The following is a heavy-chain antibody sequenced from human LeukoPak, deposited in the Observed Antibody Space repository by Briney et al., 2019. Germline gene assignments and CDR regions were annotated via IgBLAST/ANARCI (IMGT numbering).Heavy chain of an antibody. V-gene: IGHV4-59*08. D-gene: IGHD5-24*01. CDR1: GGSISSYY. CDR2: IYYSGST. Sequence: SETLSLTCTVPGGSISSYYWSWIRQPPGKGLEWIGYIYYSGSTKYNPSLKSRVSISVDTSNNQFSLKLSSVTDADTSVYYCARGAGAGYNLQPFDYWGQGTLVTVSS. J-gene: IGHJ4*02. CDR3: ARGAGAGYNLQPFDY.